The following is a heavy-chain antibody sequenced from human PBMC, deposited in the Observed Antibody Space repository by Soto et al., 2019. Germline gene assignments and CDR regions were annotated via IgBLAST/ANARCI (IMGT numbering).Heavy chain of an antibody. J-gene: IGHJ3*02. Sequence: PGGSLRLSCAASGFTFSSYGMHWVRQAPGKGLEWVAVISYDGSNKYYADSVKGRFTISRDNSKNTLYLQMNSLRAEDTAVYYCAKWRRVVVVFSAFDIWGQGTMVTVSS. CDR3: AKWRRVVVVFSAFDI. CDR2: ISYDGSNK. CDR1: GFTFSSYG. D-gene: IGHD3-22*01. V-gene: IGHV3-30*18.